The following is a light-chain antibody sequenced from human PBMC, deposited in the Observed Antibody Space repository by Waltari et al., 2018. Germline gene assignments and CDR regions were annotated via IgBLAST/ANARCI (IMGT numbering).Light chain of an antibody. CDR1: SSGVGSYNL. CDR2: AGS. CDR3: CSYAGAV. V-gene: IGLV2-23*01. Sequence: QSALTQPASVSGAPGQSITISCTGTSSGVGSYNLVTWYQQHPGKAPKLMIYAGSKGAAWVTKRVSGSKSGNTASMTISGLRAEGEADYYGCSYAGAVFGGGTKRTIL. J-gene: IGLJ3*02.